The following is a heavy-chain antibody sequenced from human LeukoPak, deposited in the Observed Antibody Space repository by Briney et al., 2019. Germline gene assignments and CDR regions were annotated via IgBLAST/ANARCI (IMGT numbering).Heavy chain of an antibody. Sequence: GGSLRLSCAASGFTFSNAWMSWVRQAPGKGLERVGRIKSKTDGGTTDYAAPVKGRFTISRDDSKNTLYLQMNSLKTEDTAVYYCTTVSYCTNGVCRYYYYYYGMDVWGQGTTVTVSS. J-gene: IGHJ6*02. CDR1: GFTFSNAW. CDR2: IKSKTDGGTT. D-gene: IGHD2-8*01. CDR3: TTVSYCTNGVCRYYYYYYGMDV. V-gene: IGHV3-15*01.